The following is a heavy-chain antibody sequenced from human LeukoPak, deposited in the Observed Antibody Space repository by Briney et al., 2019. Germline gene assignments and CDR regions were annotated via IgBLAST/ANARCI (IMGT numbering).Heavy chain of an antibody. CDR2: ISWNGGST. J-gene: IGHJ4*02. V-gene: IGHV3-43D*03. CDR3: AKGSESGYSYGSGIDY. CDR1: GFIFDDYA. D-gene: IGHD5-18*01. Sequence: GGSLRLSCAASGFIFDDYAMHWVRQAPGKGLEWVSLISWNGGSTYYADSVKGRFTISRDNSKNSLYLQMNSLRAEDTALYYCAKGSESGYSYGSGIDYWGQGTLVTVSS.